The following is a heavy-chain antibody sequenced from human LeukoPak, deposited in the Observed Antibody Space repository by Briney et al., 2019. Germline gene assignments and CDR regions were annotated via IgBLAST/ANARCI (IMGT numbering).Heavy chain of an antibody. D-gene: IGHD3-10*01. CDR1: GVTFSSYA. Sequence: QTGGSLRLSCAASGVTFSSYAMSWVRQAPGKGLEWVSAISGSGGTIYYADSVKGRFTISGDNAKNSSYLLMNSLRAEYTAVYYCWRIEGGFGELLFGYVDYWGQGTLLTVSS. V-gene: IGHV3-23*01. CDR3: WRIEGGFGELLFGYVDY. J-gene: IGHJ4*02. CDR2: ISGSGGTI.